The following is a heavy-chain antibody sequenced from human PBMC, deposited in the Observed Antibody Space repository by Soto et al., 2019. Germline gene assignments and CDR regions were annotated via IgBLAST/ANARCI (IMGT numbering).Heavy chain of an antibody. CDR1: GGTFSSYA. D-gene: IGHD2-15*01. Sequence: QVQLVQSGDEVKKPGSSVKVSCKASGGTFSSYAISWVRQAPGQGLEWMGGSIPIFGTANYAQKFQGRVTITADKSTSTAYMELSSLRSEDTAVYYCARDQGYCSGGSCRRTYYYYGMDVWGQGTTVTVSS. CDR2: SIPIFGTA. J-gene: IGHJ6*02. V-gene: IGHV1-69*06. CDR3: ARDQGYCSGGSCRRTYYYYGMDV.